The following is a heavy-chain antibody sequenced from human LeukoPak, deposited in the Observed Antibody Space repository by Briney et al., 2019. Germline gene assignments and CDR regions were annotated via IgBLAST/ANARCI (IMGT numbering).Heavy chain of an antibody. V-gene: IGHV4-30-4*01. CDR1: GGSISSGDYY. Sequence: PSETLSLTCTVSGGSISSGDYYWSWIRQPPGKGLEWIGYIYYSGSTYYNPSLKSRVTISVDTSKNQFSLKLSSVTAAGTAVYYCAGHHPRNTVDFWGQGTLVTVSS. CDR3: AGHHPRNTVDF. J-gene: IGHJ4*02. D-gene: IGHD2/OR15-2a*01. CDR2: IYYSGST.